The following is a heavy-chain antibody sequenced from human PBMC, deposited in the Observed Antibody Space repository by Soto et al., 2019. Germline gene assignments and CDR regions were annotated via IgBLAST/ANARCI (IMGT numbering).Heavy chain of an antibody. D-gene: IGHD6-13*01. J-gene: IGHJ5*02. V-gene: IGHV1-46*01. CDR3: ARGGRAAAGTRIGWFDP. Sequence: ASVKVSCKASGYTFTSYYMHWVRQAPGQGLEWMGIINPSGGSTSYAQKFQGRVTMTRDTSTSTVYMELSSLRSEDTAVYYCARGGRAAAGTRIGWFDPWGQGTLVTVS. CDR2: INPSGGST. CDR1: GYTFTSYY.